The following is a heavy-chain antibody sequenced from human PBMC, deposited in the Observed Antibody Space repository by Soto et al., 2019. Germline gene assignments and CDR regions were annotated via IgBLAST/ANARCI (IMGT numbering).Heavy chain of an antibody. V-gene: IGHV5-51*01. Sequence: GESLKISCKGTGYSFTTHWIGWVRQTPGKGLEWMGIFDPGNSAARYSPSFEGQVVISADTSVSTAFLQWSILKPSDTAFYYCARRTSTSGWHHYFDYWGQGALVTVSS. CDR2: FDPGNSAA. D-gene: IGHD6-19*01. CDR1: GYSFTTHW. J-gene: IGHJ4*02. CDR3: ARRTSTSGWHHYFDY.